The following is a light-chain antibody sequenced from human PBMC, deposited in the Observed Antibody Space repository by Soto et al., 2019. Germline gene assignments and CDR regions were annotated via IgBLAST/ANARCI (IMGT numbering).Light chain of an antibody. V-gene: IGKV3-20*01. CDR1: QSVSSY. J-gene: IGKJ2*01. CDR2: GAS. CDR3: QQYGSSPRYT. Sequence: EIVLTQSPATLSLSPGERATLSCRASQSVSSYLAWYQQKPGQAPRLLIYGASSRATGIPDRFSDSGSGTDFTLTISRLEPEDFAVYYCQQYGSSPRYTFGQGTKLEIK.